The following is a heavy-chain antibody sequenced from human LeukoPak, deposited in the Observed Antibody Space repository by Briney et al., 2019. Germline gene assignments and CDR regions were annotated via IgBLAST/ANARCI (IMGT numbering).Heavy chain of an antibody. CDR2: IKQDGSEK. CDR3: ARDSGDYGGDYFDY. Sequence: GGSLRLSCAASGFTFSSYWMSWVRQAPGKGLEWVANIKQDGSEKYYVDSVKGRFTISRDNAKNSLYLQMNSLRAEDTAVYYCARDSGDYGGDYFDYWGQGTLVTVPS. CDR1: GFTFSSYW. D-gene: IGHD4-23*01. V-gene: IGHV3-7*01. J-gene: IGHJ4*02.